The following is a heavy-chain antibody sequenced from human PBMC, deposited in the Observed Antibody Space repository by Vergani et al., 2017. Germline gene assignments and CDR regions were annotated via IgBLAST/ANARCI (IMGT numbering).Heavy chain of an antibody. J-gene: IGHJ4*02. V-gene: IGHV3-9*01. CDR3: AKDHFLVEDYFDY. Sequence: EVQLVESGGGLVQPGRSLRLSCAASGFTFDDYAMHWVRQAPGKGLEWVSGISWNSGSIGYADSVKGRFTISRDNAKNSLYLQMNSLRAEDTALYYCAKDHFLVEDYFDYWGQGTLVTVSS. CDR2: ISWNSGSI. D-gene: IGHD2-15*01. CDR1: GFTFDDYA.